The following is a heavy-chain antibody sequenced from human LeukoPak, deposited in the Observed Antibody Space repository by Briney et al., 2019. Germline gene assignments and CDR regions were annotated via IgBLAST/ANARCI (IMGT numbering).Heavy chain of an antibody. CDR2: ISSSGSTI. CDR1: GFTFSDYY. V-gene: IGHV3-11*04. J-gene: IGHJ4*02. CDR3: ARDSTYYYDSGSSGPHYFDN. Sequence: GGSLRLSCAASGFTFSDYYMSWIRQAPGKGLEWVSYISSSGSTIYYADSVKGRFTISRDNSKNTLCLQLNSLRAEDTAVYYCARDSTYYYDSGSSGPHYFDNWGQGTLVTVSS. D-gene: IGHD3-10*01.